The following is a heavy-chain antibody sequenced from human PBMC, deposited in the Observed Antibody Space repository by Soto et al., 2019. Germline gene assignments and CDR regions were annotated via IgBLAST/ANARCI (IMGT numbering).Heavy chain of an antibody. CDR2: IYFRGNT. V-gene: IGHV4-39*01. CDR3: ARLEGLATISYYFDF. Sequence: LETLSLTCSVSGDSINSDKYYWGWIRQPPGKGLEWIGSIYFRGNTYYNPSLQTRVTISLDKSKSQFSLKLNSVTAADSAVYFCARLEGLATISYYFDFWGQGALVTVSS. D-gene: IGHD3-9*01. CDR1: GDSINSDKYY. J-gene: IGHJ4*02.